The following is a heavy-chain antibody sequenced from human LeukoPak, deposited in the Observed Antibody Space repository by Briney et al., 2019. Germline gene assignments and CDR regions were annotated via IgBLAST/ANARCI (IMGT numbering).Heavy chain of an antibody. Sequence: SETLSLTCAVSGYSISSGYYWGWIRQPPGKGLEWIGSIYYSGSTYYNPSLKSRVTISVDTSKNQFSLKLSSVTAADTAVYYCARGWQWLDSDAFDIWGQGTMVTVSS. CDR3: ARGWQWLDSDAFDI. J-gene: IGHJ3*02. D-gene: IGHD6-19*01. V-gene: IGHV4-38-2*01. CDR2: IYYSGST. CDR1: GYSISSGYY.